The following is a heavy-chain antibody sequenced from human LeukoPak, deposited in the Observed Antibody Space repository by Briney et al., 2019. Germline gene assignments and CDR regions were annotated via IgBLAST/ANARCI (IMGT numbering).Heavy chain of an antibody. V-gene: IGHV1-18*01. D-gene: IGHD5-24*01. CDR1: GYTFTSYG. J-gene: IGHJ6*03. Sequence: ASVKVSCKASGYTFTSYGISWVRQAPGQGLEWMGWISAYNGNTNYAQKLQGRVTMTTDTSTSTAYMELRSLRSDDTAVYYCARGSGDGYNNPPLYYYCYMDVWGKGTTVTVSS. CDR3: ARGSGDGYNNPPLYYYCYMDV. CDR2: ISAYNGNT.